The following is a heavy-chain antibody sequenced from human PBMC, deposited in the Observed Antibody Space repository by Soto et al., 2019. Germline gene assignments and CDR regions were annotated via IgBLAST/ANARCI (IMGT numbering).Heavy chain of an antibody. V-gene: IGHV1-2*04. Sequence: QVQLVQSGAEVKKPGAAVKVSCKASGYTFTGYYMHWVRQAPGQGLEWMGWINPNSGGTNYAQKFQGWVTMTRDTSISTAYMELSRLRSDDTAVYYCARSHVVIPYWYFDLWGRGTMVTVSS. CDR1: GYTFTGYY. CDR2: INPNSGGT. CDR3: ARSHVVIPYWYFDL. D-gene: IGHD3-16*02. J-gene: IGHJ2*01.